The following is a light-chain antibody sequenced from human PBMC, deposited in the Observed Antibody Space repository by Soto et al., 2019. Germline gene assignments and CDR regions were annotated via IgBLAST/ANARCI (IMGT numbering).Light chain of an antibody. J-gene: IGLJ3*02. CDR1: TGAVTGGYY. CDR2: STS. V-gene: IGLV7-43*01. CDR3: LLYFGGAQWV. Sequence: QAVVTQAPSLTVSPGGTVTLTCASSTGAVTGGYYPNWLQQKPGQAPRALIYSTSRKHSWTPARFSGSVLGGKAALTLSGVQPEDEAEYYCLLYFGGAQWVFGGGTKLTVL.